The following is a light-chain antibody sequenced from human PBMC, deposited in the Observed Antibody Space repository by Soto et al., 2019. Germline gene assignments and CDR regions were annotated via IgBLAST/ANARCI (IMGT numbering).Light chain of an antibody. V-gene: IGLV2-14*01. Sequence: QSALTQPASVSGSPGQSIAISCTGTRSDVGAYNYVSWYQQHPGKAPKLMISEVTNRPSGVSDRFSGSKSGNTASLTISGLQAEDEADYYCSSFGSDTFVVFGGGTKLTVL. CDR1: RSDVGAYNY. CDR3: SSFGSDTFVV. J-gene: IGLJ2*01. CDR2: EVT.